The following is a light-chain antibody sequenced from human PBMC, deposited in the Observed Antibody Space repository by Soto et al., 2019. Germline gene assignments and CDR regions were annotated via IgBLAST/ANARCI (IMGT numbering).Light chain of an antibody. CDR3: SSFAGPVWV. CDR1: SSNIGAGYD. Sequence: QSVLTQPPSVSGAPGQRVTISCTGSSSNIGAGYDVHWYQQRPGTAPKLLIFGNTNRPSGVPDRFSGSKSGTSASLAITGLQAEDEGDYYCSSFAGPVWVFGGGTKLTVL. J-gene: IGLJ3*02. CDR2: GNT. V-gene: IGLV1-40*01.